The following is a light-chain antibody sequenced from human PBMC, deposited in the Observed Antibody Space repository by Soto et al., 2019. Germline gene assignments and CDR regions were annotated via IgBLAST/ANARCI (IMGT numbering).Light chain of an antibody. CDR2: KTS. CDR1: QSISIW. CDR3: QQYNDYSWT. V-gene: IGKV1-5*03. J-gene: IGKJ1*01. Sequence: DIHMTQSPSTLSASVGDRVTITCRASQSISIWLAWYQQKPGKAPNLLIYKTSSLETGVPSRFSGSGSGTEFTLTIISLQPDDFATYSCQQYNDYSWTFGQGTKVEVK.